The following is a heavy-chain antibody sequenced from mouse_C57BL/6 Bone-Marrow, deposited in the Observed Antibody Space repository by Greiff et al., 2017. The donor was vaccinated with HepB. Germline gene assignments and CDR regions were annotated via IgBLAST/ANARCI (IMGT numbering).Heavy chain of an antibody. CDR2: IDPETGGT. J-gene: IGHJ1*03. V-gene: IGHV1-15*01. CDR3: TRDDYYGSSSYWYFDV. CDR1: GYTFTDYE. Sequence: QVQLQQSGAELVRPGASVTLSCKASGYTFTDYEMHWVKQTPVHGLEWIGAIDPETGGTAYNQKFKGMAILTADKTSSTAYMELRSLTSEDSAVYYCTRDDYYGSSSYWYFDVWGTGTTVTVSS. D-gene: IGHD1-1*01.